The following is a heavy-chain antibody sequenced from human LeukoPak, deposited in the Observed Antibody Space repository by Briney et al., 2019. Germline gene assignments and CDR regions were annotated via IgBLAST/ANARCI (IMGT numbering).Heavy chain of an antibody. CDR1: GDSFSSNSS. CDR3: ARGGQGDGYSADEAFDL. J-gene: IGHJ3*01. V-gene: IGHV6-1*01. D-gene: IGHD5-18*01. Sequence: SQTLSLTCVISGDSFSSNSSWNWIRQSPSRGLEWLRRTYYRSKWYNDYVVSVKSRININPDTSKNQFSLQLNSVTPEDTAVYYCARGGQGDGYSADEAFDLWGQGTMVTVS. CDR2: TYYRSKWYN.